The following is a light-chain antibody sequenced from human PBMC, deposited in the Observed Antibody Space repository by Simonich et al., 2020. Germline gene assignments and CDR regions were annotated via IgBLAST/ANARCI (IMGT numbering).Light chain of an antibody. CDR2: GAS. Sequence: EIVMTQSPATLSVSPGERATLSCRASQSVSSNLAWYQQKPGQAPRLLTYGASTRPTGIPARFSGSGSGTEFTLTISSLQSEDVAVYYCQQYNNWPPNTFGQGTKLEIK. CDR1: QSVSSN. V-gene: IGKV3-15*01. CDR3: QQYNNWPPNT. J-gene: IGKJ2*01.